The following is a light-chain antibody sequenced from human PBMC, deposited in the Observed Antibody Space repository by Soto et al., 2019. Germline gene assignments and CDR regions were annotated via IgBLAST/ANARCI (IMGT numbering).Light chain of an antibody. J-gene: IGLJ3*02. CDR2: EVN. CDR3: CSYAGSDTWA. V-gene: IGLV2-23*02. Sequence: ALTQPASVSGSPGQSITISCTGTRSDVGNYNLVSWYQQHPGKAPKLMIYEVNKRPSGFSNRFSGSKSGNTASLTISGLQAEDEADYYCCSYAGSDTWAFGGGTKLTVL. CDR1: RSDVGNYNL.